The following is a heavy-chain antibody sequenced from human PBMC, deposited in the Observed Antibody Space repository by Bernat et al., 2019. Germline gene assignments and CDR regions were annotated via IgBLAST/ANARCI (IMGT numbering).Heavy chain of an antibody. CDR3: ARDEAAAVDY. Sequence: EVQLVESGGGLVQPGGSLRLSCAASGFTFSSYWMHWVRQAPGKGLVWVSRIISDGSSTSYADAVKGRFTSSRDNAKNTLYLQMNSLRAEDTAVYYCARDEAAAVDYWGQGTLVTVSS. V-gene: IGHV3-74*01. D-gene: IGHD6-13*01. J-gene: IGHJ4*02. CDR1: GFTFSSYW. CDR2: IISDGSST.